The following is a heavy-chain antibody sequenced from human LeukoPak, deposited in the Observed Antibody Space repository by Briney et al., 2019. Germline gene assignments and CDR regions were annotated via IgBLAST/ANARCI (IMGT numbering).Heavy chain of an antibody. Sequence: PSETLSLTCAVYGGSFSGYYWSWIRQPPGKGLEWIGEINHGGSTNYNPSLKSRVTISVDTSKNQFSLKLRSVTAADAAVYYCARGHNTAMVTGSYYFDFWGQGTLVTVSS. CDR1: GGSFSGYY. V-gene: IGHV4-34*01. D-gene: IGHD5-18*01. J-gene: IGHJ4*02. CDR2: INHGGST. CDR3: ARGHNTAMVTGSYYFDF.